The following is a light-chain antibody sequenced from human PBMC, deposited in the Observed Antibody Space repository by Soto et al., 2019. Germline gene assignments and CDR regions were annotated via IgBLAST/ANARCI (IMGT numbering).Light chain of an antibody. CDR1: QSVSTN. J-gene: IGKJ1*01. CDR2: AAA. Sequence: EIVMTQSPATLSVSPGERATLSCRASQSVSTNLAWYQQKPGQAPRLLIFAAAARATGVPARFSGSGSGTEFTRTISSLQSEDFAVYYCQQYNNWPPGTFGQGTKVEIQ. CDR3: QQYNNWPPGT. V-gene: IGKV3-15*01.